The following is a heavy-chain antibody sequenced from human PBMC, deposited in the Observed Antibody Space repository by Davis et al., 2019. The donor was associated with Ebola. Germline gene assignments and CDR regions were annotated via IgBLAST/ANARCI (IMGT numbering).Heavy chain of an antibody. D-gene: IGHD2-15*01. CDR3: ARGVQWWGFDY. CDR2: MNPNSGNT. V-gene: IGHV1-8*01. J-gene: IGHJ4*02. Sequence: SVQVSCKASGYSFASYDINWVRQATGQGLEWMGWMNPNSGNTGYAQKFQGRVTMTRDTSISTAYMDLSSLTSEDTAVYYCARGVQWWGFDYWGQGALVTVSS. CDR1: GYSFASYD.